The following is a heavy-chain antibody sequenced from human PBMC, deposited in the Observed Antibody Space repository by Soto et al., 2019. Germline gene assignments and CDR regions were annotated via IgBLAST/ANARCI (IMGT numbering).Heavy chain of an antibody. J-gene: IGHJ6*02. CDR3: ARARGDVAAKTYYYYGMDV. Sequence: SVKFACKASGYTYTDYYLYRVRQAPGQGLGWMGGIIPIFGTANYAQKFQGRVTITADESTSTAYMELSSLRPEDTAVYYCARARGDVAAKTYYYYGMDVWGQGTTVTV. CDR1: GYTYTDYY. D-gene: IGHD6-25*01. V-gene: IGHV1-69*13. CDR2: IIPIFGTA.